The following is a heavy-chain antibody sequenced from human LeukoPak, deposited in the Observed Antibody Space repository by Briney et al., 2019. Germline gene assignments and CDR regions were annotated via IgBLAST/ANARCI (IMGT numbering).Heavy chain of an antibody. CDR1: GGSISSYY. CDR3: ARVVYSYGYYYYMDV. Sequence: NPSETLSLTCTVSGGSISSYYWSWIRQPPGKGLEWIGYNYYGGGTNYNPSLKSRVTISVDTSKNQFSLKLSSVTAADTAVYYCARVVYSYGYYYYMDVWGKGTTVTVSS. CDR2: NYYGGGT. J-gene: IGHJ6*03. V-gene: IGHV4-59*01. D-gene: IGHD5-18*01.